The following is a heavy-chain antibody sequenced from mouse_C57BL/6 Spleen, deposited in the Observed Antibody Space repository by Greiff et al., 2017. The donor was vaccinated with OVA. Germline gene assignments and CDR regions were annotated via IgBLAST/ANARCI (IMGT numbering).Heavy chain of an antibody. D-gene: IGHD2-1*01. CDR2: INPNNGGT. CDR1: GYTFTDYN. J-gene: IGHJ1*03. Sequence: VQLQQSGPELVKPGASVKIPCKASGYTFTDYNMDWVKQSHGKSLEWIGDINPNNGGTIYNQKFKGKATLTVDKSSSTAYMELRSLTSEDTAVYYCARWAYGNYLSYWYFDVWGTGTTVTVSS. CDR3: ARWAYGNYLSYWYFDV. V-gene: IGHV1-18*01.